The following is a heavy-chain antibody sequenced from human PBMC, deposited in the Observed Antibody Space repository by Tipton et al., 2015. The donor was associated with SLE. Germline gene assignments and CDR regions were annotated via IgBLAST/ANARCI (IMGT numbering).Heavy chain of an antibody. J-gene: IGHJ6*03. CDR3: ARAGYYGSGSHYYYYYMDV. Sequence: TLSLTCTVSGGSISSSSYYWGWIRQPPGKGLEWIGSISYSGSTYYNPSLKSRVTISVDTSKNQFSLKLSSVTAADTAVYYCARAGYYGSGSHYYYYYMDVWGKGTTVTVSS. D-gene: IGHD3-10*01. CDR2: ISYSGST. V-gene: IGHV4-39*07. CDR1: GGSISSSSYY.